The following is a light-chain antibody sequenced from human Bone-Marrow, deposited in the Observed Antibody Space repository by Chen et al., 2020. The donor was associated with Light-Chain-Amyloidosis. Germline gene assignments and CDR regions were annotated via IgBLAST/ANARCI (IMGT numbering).Light chain of an antibody. CDR1: SSDVGGYNY. J-gene: IGLJ3*02. CDR3: SSYTDTSALAL. CDR2: DVS. V-gene: IGLV2-14*01. Sequence: QSVLTQPASVSGSPGQSITISCTGTSSDVGGYNYVSWYQQHPGKAPQLMIYDVSYRPSGVSSRFSGSKSGNTASLTISALQPEDEADYYCSSYTDTSALALFGGGTKLTVL.